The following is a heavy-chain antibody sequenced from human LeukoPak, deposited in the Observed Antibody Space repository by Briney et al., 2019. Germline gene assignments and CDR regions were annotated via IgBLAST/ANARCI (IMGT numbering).Heavy chain of an antibody. V-gene: IGHV3-23*01. D-gene: IGHD2-21*01. CDR1: GFTFSSYA. Sequence: GGSLRLSCAASGFTFSSYAMNWVRQAPGKGLEWVSGISGSGGSAYYVDSAKGRFTISRDNAKNSLYLQMNNLRAEDTAVYYCARYCGGDCYGMDVWGQGTTVTVSS. J-gene: IGHJ6*02. CDR2: ISGSGGSA. CDR3: ARYCGGDCYGMDV.